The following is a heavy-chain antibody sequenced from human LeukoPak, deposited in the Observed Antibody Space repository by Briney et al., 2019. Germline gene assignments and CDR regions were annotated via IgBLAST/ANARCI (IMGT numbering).Heavy chain of an antibody. CDR1: GGSFSGYY. D-gene: IGHD3-10*01. Sequence: SETLSLTCAVYGGSFSGYYWSWIRQPPGKGLEWIGEINHSGGTNYNPSLKSRVTISVDTSKNQFSLKLSSVTAADTAVYYCARDRATYYYGSGSPRFDPWGQGTLVTVSS. J-gene: IGHJ5*02. CDR2: INHSGGT. CDR3: ARDRATYYYGSGSPRFDP. V-gene: IGHV4-34*01.